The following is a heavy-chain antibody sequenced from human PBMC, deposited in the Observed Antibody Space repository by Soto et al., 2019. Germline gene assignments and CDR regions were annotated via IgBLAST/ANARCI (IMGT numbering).Heavy chain of an antibody. Sequence: GSLRLSCAASGFTFSSYAMSWVRQAPGKGLEWVSAISGSGGSTYYADSVKGRFTISRDNSKNTLYLQMNSLRAEDTAVYYCANPTHDSGDPGSWYYYYYMDVWGKGTTVTVSS. CDR2: ISGSGGST. D-gene: IGHD4-17*01. J-gene: IGHJ6*03. CDR1: GFTFSSYA. V-gene: IGHV3-23*01. CDR3: ANPTHDSGDPGSWYYYYYMDV.